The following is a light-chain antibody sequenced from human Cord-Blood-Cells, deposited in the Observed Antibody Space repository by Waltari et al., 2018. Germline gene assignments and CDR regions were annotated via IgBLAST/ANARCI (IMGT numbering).Light chain of an antibody. CDR1: QSVLYSSNNKNY. V-gene: IGKV4-1*01. CDR3: QQYYSTPRT. Sequence: DIVMTQSPDSMAVSLGERAPITWKSSQSVLYSSNNKNYLAWYQQKPGQPPKLLIYWASTRESGVPDRFSGSGSGTDFTLTISSLQAEDVAVYYCQQYYSTPRTFGQGTKVEIK. J-gene: IGKJ1*01. CDR2: WAS.